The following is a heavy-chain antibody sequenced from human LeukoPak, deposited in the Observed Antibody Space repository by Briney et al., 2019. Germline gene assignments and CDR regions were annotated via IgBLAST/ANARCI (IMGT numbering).Heavy chain of an antibody. Sequence: PSETLSLTCTVSGGSISSYYWSWIRQSAGKGLERIGRIYASGSTNYNPSLQSRVSMSVDTSKNQFSLKLHSVTAADTAVYYCARVSTVMSFYNMDVWDKGTTVTIS. CDR2: IYASGST. V-gene: IGHV4-4*07. D-gene: IGHD3-16*01. CDR3: ARVSTVMSFYNMDV. J-gene: IGHJ6*03. CDR1: GGSISSYY.